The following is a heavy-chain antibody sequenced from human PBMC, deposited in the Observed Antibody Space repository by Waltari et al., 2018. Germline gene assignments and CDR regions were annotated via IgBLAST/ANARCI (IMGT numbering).Heavy chain of an antibody. V-gene: IGHV4-38-2*02. CDR1: GYSISSGYY. D-gene: IGHD6-19*01. Sequence: QVQLQESGPGLVKPSETLSLTCAVSGYSISSGYYWGWIRQPPGKGLEWIGSIYHSGSTYNNPSLKILVTTSVDTSKNQFTLKLSYVTAANTAVYYCAREVRTVAGTGYFDYWGQGTLVTVSS. J-gene: IGHJ4*02. CDR3: AREVRTVAGTGYFDY. CDR2: IYHSGST.